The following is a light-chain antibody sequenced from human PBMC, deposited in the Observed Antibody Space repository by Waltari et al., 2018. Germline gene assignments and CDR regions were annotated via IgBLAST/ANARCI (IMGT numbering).Light chain of an antibody. CDR3: NSRDSSGNHLV. V-gene: IGLV3-19*01. CDR2: GKN. J-gene: IGLJ2*01. Sequence: SSELTQAPALSVALGQTVRITCQGASLRSYYATWYQQKPGQAPVLFIYGKNTRPSGIPDRFSGSSSGNTASLTITGAQAEDEADYYCNSRDSSGNHLVFGGGTKLTVL. CDR1: SLRSYY.